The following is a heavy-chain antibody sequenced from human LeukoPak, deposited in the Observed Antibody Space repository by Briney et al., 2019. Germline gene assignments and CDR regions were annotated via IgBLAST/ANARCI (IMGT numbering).Heavy chain of an antibody. D-gene: IGHD1-14*01. Sequence: SETLSLTCAVSGGSISSSNWWSWVRQPPGKGLEWIGEIYHSGSTNYNPSLKSRVTISVDKSKNQFSLKLSSVTAADTAVYYCARDRKTPPYYYYYMDVWGKGTTVTVSS. CDR2: IYHSGST. J-gene: IGHJ6*03. V-gene: IGHV4-4*02. CDR3: ARDRKTPPYYYYYMDV. CDR1: GGSISSSNW.